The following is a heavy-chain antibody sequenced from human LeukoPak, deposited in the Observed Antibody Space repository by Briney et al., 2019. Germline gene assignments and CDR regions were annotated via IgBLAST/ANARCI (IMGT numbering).Heavy chain of an antibody. CDR3: ARASDVIAAAGTCWFDP. D-gene: IGHD6-13*01. Sequence: TAETLSLTCTVSGGSISSYYWSWIRQPAGKGLEWIGRIYTSGSTNYNPSLKSRVTISVDTSKNQFSLKLSSVTAADTAVYYCARASDVIAAAGTCWFDPWGQGTPVTVSS. CDR2: IYTSGST. J-gene: IGHJ5*02. V-gene: IGHV4-4*07. CDR1: GGSISSYY.